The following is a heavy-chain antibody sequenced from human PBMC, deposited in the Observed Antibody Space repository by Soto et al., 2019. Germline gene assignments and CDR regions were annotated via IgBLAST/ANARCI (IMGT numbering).Heavy chain of an antibody. Sequence: GESLKISCKGSGYSFTSYWIGWVRQMPGKGLEWMGIIYPGDSDTRYSPSFQGQVTISADKSISTAYLQWSSLMASDTAMYYCARRIVVVPAAHDAFDIWGQGTMVTVSS. CDR2: IYPGDSDT. CDR1: GYSFTSYW. D-gene: IGHD2-2*01. CDR3: ARRIVVVPAAHDAFDI. V-gene: IGHV5-51*01. J-gene: IGHJ3*02.